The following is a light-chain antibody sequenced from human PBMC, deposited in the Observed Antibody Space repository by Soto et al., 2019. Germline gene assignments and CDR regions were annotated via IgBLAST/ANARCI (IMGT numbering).Light chain of an antibody. CDR1: QSINSW. CDR2: DAS. J-gene: IGKJ1*01. V-gene: IGKV1-5*01. Sequence: DIQMTQSPSTLSASVGDRVTITCRASQSINSWLAWYQQEPGKAPKLLIYDASSLESGVPSRFSGSGSGTEFTLTISSLQTDDFATYYCQQYNTYWTFGQGTKV. CDR3: QQYNTYWT.